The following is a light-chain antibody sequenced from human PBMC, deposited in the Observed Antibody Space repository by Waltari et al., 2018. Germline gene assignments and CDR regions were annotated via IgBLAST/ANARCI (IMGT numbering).Light chain of an antibody. CDR3: TSYTSSITWV. Sequence: QSALTHPPSVPGSPGQPTTIPSPGPSSDIATYNYVPWYQQHPGKAPRLMIFAVTNRPSGVSNRFSGSKSGNTASLTISGLQPEDEGDYYCTSYTSSITWVFGGGTKLTVL. J-gene: IGLJ3*02. CDR2: AVT. V-gene: IGLV2-14*01. CDR1: SSDIATYNY.